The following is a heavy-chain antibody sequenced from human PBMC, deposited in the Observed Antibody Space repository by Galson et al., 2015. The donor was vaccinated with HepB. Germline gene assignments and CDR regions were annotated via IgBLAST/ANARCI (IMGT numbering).Heavy chain of an antibody. Sequence: SLRLSCAASGFTFSSSGMHWVRQAPGKGLEWVAVISYDAINTHYADSVKGRSTISRDNSKTTLYLQINTLKPEDTAVYYYARGHDYGDQNWFDPWGQGTLVTVSS. D-gene: IGHD4-17*01. CDR3: ARGHDYGDQNWFDP. CDR2: ISYDAINT. J-gene: IGHJ5*02. CDR1: GFTFSSSG. V-gene: IGHV3-30*03.